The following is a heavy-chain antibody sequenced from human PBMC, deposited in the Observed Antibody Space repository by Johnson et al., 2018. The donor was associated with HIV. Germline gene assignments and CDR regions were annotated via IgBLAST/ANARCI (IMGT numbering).Heavy chain of an antibody. Sequence: HVQLVESGGGVVQPGRSLRLSCAASGFTFSSYAMHWVRQAPGKGLEWVALISYDGSNKYYADSVKGRFTISRDNSKNTLYLQMNSLRAEDTAVYYCARDQGGNHNAFDIWGQGTMVTVSS. J-gene: IGHJ3*02. CDR1: GFTFSSYA. CDR2: ISYDGSNK. V-gene: IGHV3-30*04. CDR3: ARDQGGNHNAFDI. D-gene: IGHD4-23*01.